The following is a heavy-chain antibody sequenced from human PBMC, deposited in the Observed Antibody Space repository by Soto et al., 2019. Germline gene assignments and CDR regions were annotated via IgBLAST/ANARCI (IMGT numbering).Heavy chain of an antibody. CDR3: ARDESAGSSTSN. J-gene: IGHJ4*02. Sequence: DVQLVESGGGLVKPGGSLRLSCVASGPTFSTYGMNWIRQTPGKGLEWVSSITSSGSYIHYADSVQGRFTVFRDNAKNSMYLQMNSLRVEDTAVYFCARDESAGSSTSNWGQGTLVTVSS. V-gene: IGHV3-21*01. CDR1: GPTFSTYG. D-gene: IGHD2-2*01. CDR2: ITSSGSYI.